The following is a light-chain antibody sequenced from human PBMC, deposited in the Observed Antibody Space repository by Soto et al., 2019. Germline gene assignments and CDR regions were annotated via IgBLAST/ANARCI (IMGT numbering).Light chain of an antibody. V-gene: IGLV2-8*01. CDR2: DVI. CDR1: SSDVGGYNY. J-gene: IGLJ1*01. CDR3: SSYAGSTNFV. Sequence: QLVLTQLPSASGSPGQSVTISCTGTSSDVGGYNYVSWYQQHPGKAPRLMIYDVIKRPSGVPDRFSGSKSGNTASLTVSGLQAEDEADYYCSSYAGSTNFVFGPGTKVTVL.